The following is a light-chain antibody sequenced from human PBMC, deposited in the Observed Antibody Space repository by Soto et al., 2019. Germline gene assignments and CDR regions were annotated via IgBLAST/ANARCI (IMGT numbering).Light chain of an antibody. V-gene: IGLV2-14*01. CDR2: DVS. Sequence: QSALTQPASVSGSPGQSITISCTGTSSDVGGYNYVSWYQQHPGKAPKLMIYDVSNRPSGVSNRFSGSKSGNTASLTISGLQAEDEADYYCSSYTSSSTLLDVFGTGTKRIVL. J-gene: IGLJ1*01. CDR1: SSDVGGYNY. CDR3: SSYTSSSTLLDV.